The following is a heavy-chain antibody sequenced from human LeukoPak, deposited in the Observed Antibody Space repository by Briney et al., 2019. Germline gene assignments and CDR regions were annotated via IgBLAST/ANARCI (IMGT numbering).Heavy chain of an antibody. D-gene: IGHD5-12*01. CDR3: ARDRLRYSGYDLGY. J-gene: IGHJ4*02. CDR2: INQSGNT. CDR1: GGSISSSNW. Sequence: SETLSLTCAVSGGSISSSNWWSWVRQPPGKGLEWIGEINQSGNTNYNPSLKSRVTISVDTPKNQFSLRLSSVTAADTAVYYCARDRLRYSGYDLGYWGQGTLVTVSS. V-gene: IGHV4-4*02.